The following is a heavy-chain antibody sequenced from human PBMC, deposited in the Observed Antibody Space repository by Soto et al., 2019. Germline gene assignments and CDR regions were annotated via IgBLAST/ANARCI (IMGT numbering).Heavy chain of an antibody. D-gene: IGHD4-17*01. Sequence: XVSLRLSCAASGFTFSSYSMSWVRQAPGKGLEWVSAISGSGGSTYYADSVKGRFTISRDNSKNTLYLQMNSLRAEDTAVYYCAKDKGTTVTTWKFDPWGQGTLVTVSS. CDR2: ISGSGGST. CDR1: GFTFSSYS. V-gene: IGHV3-23*01. CDR3: AKDKGTTVTTWKFDP. J-gene: IGHJ5*02.